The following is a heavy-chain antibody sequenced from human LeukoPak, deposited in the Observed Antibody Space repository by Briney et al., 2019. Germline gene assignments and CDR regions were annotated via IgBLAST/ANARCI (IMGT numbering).Heavy chain of an antibody. J-gene: IGHJ4*02. CDR3: ARDTGWYTFGY. CDR2: ISSSGATV. D-gene: IGHD6-19*01. V-gene: IGHV3-48*04. CDR1: GFTFSSYG. Sequence: GGSLRLSCAASGFTFSSYGMTWVRQAPGKGLEWVSYISSSGATVYYADSVKGRFTISRDNAKNSLYLQMNSLRAEDTAVYYCARDTGWYTFGYWGQGTLVTVSS.